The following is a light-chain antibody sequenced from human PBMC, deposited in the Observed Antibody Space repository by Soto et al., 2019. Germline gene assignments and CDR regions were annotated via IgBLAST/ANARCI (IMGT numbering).Light chain of an antibody. CDR2: DAS. CDR1: QSVNSN. Sequence: EIVMTQSPATLSVSPGERVTLSCRASQSVNSNLAWYQQKPGQAPRLLIYDASTRATDIPARFSGSGSGTEFPLTISSLQSEDFAVYFWQQYNNWPRRTFGQGTKVEI. V-gene: IGKV3-15*01. J-gene: IGKJ1*01. CDR3: QQYNNWPRRT.